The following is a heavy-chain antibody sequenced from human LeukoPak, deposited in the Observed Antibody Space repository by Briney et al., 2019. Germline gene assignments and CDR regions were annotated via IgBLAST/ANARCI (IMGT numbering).Heavy chain of an antibody. Sequence: GGSLRLSCAASGFSVTSNHMNWVRQAPGKGLEWVSIIYTGGTTHYADSLNDRFTISRDDSINTLYLQMNGLRAEDTAVYYCAREVFDTFLDHYYYYYGMDVWGQGTTVTVSS. D-gene: IGHD3-16*01. CDR2: IYTGGTT. V-gene: IGHV3-66*01. CDR1: GFSVTSNH. J-gene: IGHJ6*02. CDR3: AREVFDTFLDHYYYYYGMDV.